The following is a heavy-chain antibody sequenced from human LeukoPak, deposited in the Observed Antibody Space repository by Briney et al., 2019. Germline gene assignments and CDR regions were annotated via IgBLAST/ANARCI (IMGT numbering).Heavy chain of an antibody. Sequence: SVKVSCKASGGTFSSYTISWVRQAPGQGLEWMGRIIPILGIANYAQKFQGRVTITADKSTSTAYMELSSLRSEDTAVYYCARGREGGSYDYYFDYWGQGTLVTVSS. CDR3: ARGREGGSYDYYFDY. CDR1: GGTFSSYT. J-gene: IGHJ4*02. V-gene: IGHV1-69*02. D-gene: IGHD5-18*01. CDR2: IIPILGIA.